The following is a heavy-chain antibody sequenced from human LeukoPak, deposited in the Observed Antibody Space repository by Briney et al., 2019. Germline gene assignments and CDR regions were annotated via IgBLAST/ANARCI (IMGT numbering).Heavy chain of an antibody. V-gene: IGHV4-39*01. D-gene: IGHD5-24*01. CDR3: ARQRDDGYNYRYFDS. Sequence: SETLSLTCIVSGGSISSISSNNYHWGWIRQPPGKGLEWIGSIYYSGSTYYNPSLKSRVTISVDTSKNQFSLKLSSVTAADTALYYCARQRDDGYNYRYFDSWGQGTLVTVPS. CDR1: GGSISSISSNNYH. CDR2: IYYSGST. J-gene: IGHJ4*02.